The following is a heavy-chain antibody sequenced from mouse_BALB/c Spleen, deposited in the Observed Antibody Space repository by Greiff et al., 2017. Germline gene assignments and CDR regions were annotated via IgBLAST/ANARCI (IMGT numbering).Heavy chain of an antibody. J-gene: IGHJ4*01. D-gene: IGHD2-1*01. Sequence: VQLQQSGAELVKPGASVKLSCKASGYTFTSYYMYWVKQRPGQGLECIGEINPSNGGTNFNEKFKSKATLTVDKSSSTAYMQLSSLTSEDSAVYYCTRDGNYSYAMDYWGQGTSVTVSS. CDR1: GYTFTSYY. V-gene: IGHV1S81*02. CDR3: TRDGNYSYAMDY. CDR2: INPSNGGT.